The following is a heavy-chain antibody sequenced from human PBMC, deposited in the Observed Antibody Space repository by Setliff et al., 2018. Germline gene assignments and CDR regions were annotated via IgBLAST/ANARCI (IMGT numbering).Heavy chain of an antibody. V-gene: IGHV4-59*01. D-gene: IGHD3-10*01. Sequence: SETLSLTCTVSGGSISGDYWSWIRQPPGKGLEWIGYVHYSGDSNYNPSLKSRVTMSVDTSKDQFSLNLRSVTAADTAVYYCARQPSSGSYYNPRPYYFDYWGQGTLVTVSS. J-gene: IGHJ4*02. CDR1: GGSISGDY. CDR3: ARQPSSGSYYNPRPYYFDY. CDR2: VHYSGDS.